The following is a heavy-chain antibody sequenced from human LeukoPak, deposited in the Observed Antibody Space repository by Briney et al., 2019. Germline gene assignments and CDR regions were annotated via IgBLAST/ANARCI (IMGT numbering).Heavy chain of an antibody. V-gene: IGHV3-7*01. CDR1: GFTFSRYW. J-gene: IGHJ4*02. CDR3: ARDKIVGATYFDD. D-gene: IGHD1-26*01. Sequence: GGSLRLSCAASGFTFSRYWMAWVRQAPGKGLEWVANIKQDGSDKNYVDPVKGRFTISRDNAKNLMYLQMNCLRAEDTAVYYCARDKIVGATYFDDWGQGTLVTVSS. CDR2: IKQDGSDK.